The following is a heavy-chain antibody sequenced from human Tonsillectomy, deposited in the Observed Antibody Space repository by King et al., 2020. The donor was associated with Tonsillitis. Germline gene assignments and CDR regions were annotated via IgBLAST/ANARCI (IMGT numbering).Heavy chain of an antibody. CDR3: AKAYYYDSSGYGY. Sequence: VQLVESGGGVVQPGRSLRLSCAASGFSFSRYGMYWVRQAPGKGLEWVALISYDGSKKNYADSVKGRFTVSRDNSKNTLYLQMSSLRAEDTAVYYCAKAYYYDSSGYGYWGQGTLVTVSS. D-gene: IGHD3-22*01. V-gene: IGHV3-30*18. CDR1: GFSFSRYG. J-gene: IGHJ4*02. CDR2: ISYDGSKK.